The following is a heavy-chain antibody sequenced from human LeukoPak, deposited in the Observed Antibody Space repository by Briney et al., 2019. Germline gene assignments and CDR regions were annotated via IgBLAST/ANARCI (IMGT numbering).Heavy chain of an antibody. CDR3: ARGSTTPNQKLALVP. CDR1: GFTFTDYY. J-gene: IGHJ5*02. D-gene: IGHD6-6*01. CDR2: INLNSGAK. Sequence: GASVKVSCKTSGFTFTDYYIHWVRQAPGQGPEWMGWINLNSGAKKLAQKLQGRVTMSRDTSISTAYLELSSMKSDDTAVYHCARGSTTPNQKLALVPWGEGTLVIVSS. V-gene: IGHV1-2*02.